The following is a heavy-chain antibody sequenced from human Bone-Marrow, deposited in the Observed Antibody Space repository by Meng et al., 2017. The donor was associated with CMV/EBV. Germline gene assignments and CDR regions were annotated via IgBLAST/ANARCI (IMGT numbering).Heavy chain of an antibody. CDR1: GFTFSDSA. J-gene: IGHJ3*01. V-gene: IGHV3-30-3*01. D-gene: IGHD1-26*01. CDR3: ARDLKRPWGATAFDL. Sequence: GGSLRLSCAASGFTFSDSAFHWVRQAPGKGMEWVAIISYAETTKVYADSVKCRFSISRDNSKNKVYLQMDSLRPEDTAVYYCARDLKRPWGATAFDLWGQGTVVTVSS. CDR2: ISYAETTK.